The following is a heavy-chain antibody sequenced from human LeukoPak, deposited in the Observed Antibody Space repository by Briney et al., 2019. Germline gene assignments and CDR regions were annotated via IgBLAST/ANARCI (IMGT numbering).Heavy chain of an antibody. CDR3: ARGVIRIVVVVAATRWFDP. V-gene: IGHV1-2*02. CDR1: GYTFTGYY. D-gene: IGHD2-15*01. Sequence: HRASVKVSCKASGYTFTGYYMHWVRQAPGQGLEWMGWINPNSGGTNYAQKFQGRVTMTRDTSISTAYMELSRLRSDDTAVYYCARGVIRIVVVVAATRWFDPWGQGTLVTVSS. CDR2: INPNSGGT. J-gene: IGHJ5*02.